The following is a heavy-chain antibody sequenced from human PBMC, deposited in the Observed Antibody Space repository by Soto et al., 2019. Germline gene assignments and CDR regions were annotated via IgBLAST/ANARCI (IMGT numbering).Heavy chain of an antibody. V-gene: IGHV3-21*01. CDR2: ISSSSSYI. CDR3: ARGSITMIVVPFDY. CDR1: GFTFSSYS. Sequence: GGSLRLSCAASGFTFSSYSMNWVRQAPGKGLEWVSSISSSSSYIYYADSVKGRFTISRDNAKNSLYLQMNSLRAEDTAVDYCARGSITMIVVPFDYWGQGTMVTVSS. D-gene: IGHD3-22*01. J-gene: IGHJ4*02.